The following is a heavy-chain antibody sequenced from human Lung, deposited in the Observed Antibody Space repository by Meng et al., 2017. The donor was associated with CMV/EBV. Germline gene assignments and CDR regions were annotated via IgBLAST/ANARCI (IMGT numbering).Heavy chain of an antibody. J-gene: IGHJ4*02. CDR1: GYTFTSYD. D-gene: IGHD6-6*01. Sequence: SXXVSXXASGYTFTSYDINWVRQATGQGLEWMGWMNPNSGNTGYAQNFQGRVTMTRNTSISTVYMELSGLRSEDTAVYYRARRRGGSSWGDFDYWGQGTLVTVSS. CDR2: MNPNSGNT. V-gene: IGHV1-8*01. CDR3: ARRRGGSSWGDFDY.